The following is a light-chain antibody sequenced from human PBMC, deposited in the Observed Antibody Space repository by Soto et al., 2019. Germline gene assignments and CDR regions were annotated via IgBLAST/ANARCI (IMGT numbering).Light chain of an antibody. Sequence: DIQMTQSPSTLSASVGDRVTITCRASQSISRSLAWYQHQPGKAPKLLIYDASSLESGVPSRFSGIGSGTEFTLTISSLQPDDVATYYCRQYKSYLYTFGQGTKVDIK. CDR3: RQYKSYLYT. CDR1: QSISRS. J-gene: IGKJ2*01. CDR2: DAS. V-gene: IGKV1-5*01.